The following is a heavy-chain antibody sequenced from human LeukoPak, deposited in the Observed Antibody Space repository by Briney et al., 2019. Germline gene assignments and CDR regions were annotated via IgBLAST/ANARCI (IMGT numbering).Heavy chain of an antibody. CDR3: ARGKYQLPEFDY. V-gene: IGHV4-31*03. CDR1: GASISSGGYY. D-gene: IGHD2-2*01. J-gene: IGHJ4*02. Sequence: PSQTLSLTCTVSGASISSGGYYWSWIRQHPGKGLEWIGYIYYSGSTYYNPSLKSRVTISVDTSKNQFSLKLSSVTAADTAVYYCARGKYQLPEFDYWGQGTLVTVSS. CDR2: IYYSGST.